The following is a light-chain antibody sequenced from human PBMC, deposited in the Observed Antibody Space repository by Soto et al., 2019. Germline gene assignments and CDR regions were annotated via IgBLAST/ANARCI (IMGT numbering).Light chain of an antibody. CDR1: QGIRND. CDR3: LQTKSYPFT. J-gene: IGKJ3*01. Sequence: DIQMTQSPSSLSASVGDRVTITCRASQGIRNDLVWYQQKPGEAPKRLIYAASVLQTGVPSRFSGSVSGTEFTLTISSLQPAEFASYYCLQTKSYPFTFGPGTKVDLK. V-gene: IGKV1-17*01. CDR2: AAS.